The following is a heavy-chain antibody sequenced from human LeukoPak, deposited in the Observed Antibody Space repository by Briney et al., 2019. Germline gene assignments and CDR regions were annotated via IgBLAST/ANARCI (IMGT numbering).Heavy chain of an antibody. V-gene: IGHV1-8*01. J-gene: IGHJ5*02. CDR3: AREVDRLELHNWFDP. D-gene: IGHD1-7*01. Sequence: ASVKVSCKASGYTFTSYDINWVRQATGQGLEWMGWMNPNSGNTGYAQKFQGRVTMTRNTSINTAYMELSSLRSDDTAVYYCAREVDRLELHNWFDPWGQGTLVTVSS. CDR2: MNPNSGNT. CDR1: GYTFTSYD.